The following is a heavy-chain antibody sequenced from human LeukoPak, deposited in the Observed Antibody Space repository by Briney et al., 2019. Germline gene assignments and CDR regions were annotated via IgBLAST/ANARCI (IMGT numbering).Heavy chain of an antibody. CDR3: ARVDSGSYRPFDY. V-gene: IGHV4-30-2*01. D-gene: IGHD1-26*01. CDR1: GGSISSGGYY. J-gene: IGHJ4*02. CDR2: IYHSGST. Sequence: SETLSLTCTVSGGSISSGGYYWSWIRQPPGKGLEWIGYIYHSGSTYYNPSLKSRVTISVDRSKNQFSLKLSSVTAADTAVYYCARVDSGSYRPFDYWGQGTLVTVSS.